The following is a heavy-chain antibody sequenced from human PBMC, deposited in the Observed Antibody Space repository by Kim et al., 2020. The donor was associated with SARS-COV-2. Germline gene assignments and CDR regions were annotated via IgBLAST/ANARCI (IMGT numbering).Heavy chain of an antibody. CDR2: ISGSGGST. CDR3: AKGGKSDDYVWGSYSGY. V-gene: IGHV3-23*01. CDR1: GFTFSRYA. J-gene: IGHJ4*02. Sequence: GGSLRLSCAASGFTFSRYAMSWVRQAPGKGLEWVSAISGSGGSTYYADSVKGRFTISRDNSKNTLYLQMNSLRAEDTAVYYCAKGGKSDDYVWGSYSGYWGQGTLVTVSS. D-gene: IGHD3-16*01.